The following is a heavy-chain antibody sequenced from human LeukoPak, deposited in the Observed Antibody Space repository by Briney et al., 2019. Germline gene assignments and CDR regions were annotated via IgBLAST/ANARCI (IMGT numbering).Heavy chain of an antibody. J-gene: IGHJ4*02. CDR3: ARALYYYDGSGYYVLPFDY. CDR2: INPNSGGT. V-gene: IGHV1-2*02. D-gene: IGHD3-22*01. CDR1: GYTFTGYY. Sequence: EASVKVSCKASGYTFTGYYMHWVRQAPGQGLEWMGWINPNSGGTNYAQKFQGRVTMARDTSISTAYMELSRLRSDDTAVYYCARALYYYDGSGYYVLPFDYWGQGTLVTVSS.